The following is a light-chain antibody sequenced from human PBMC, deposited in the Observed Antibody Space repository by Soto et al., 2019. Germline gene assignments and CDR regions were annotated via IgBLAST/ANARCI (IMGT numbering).Light chain of an antibody. V-gene: IGKV1-39*01. CDR3: QQSHSTPRT. Sequence: EIQVIQSPSSLSASVGDRVTITCRASLRISTYLNWYQHKPGKAPTLLIYGASSLQSEVPSWFSGCGSVTDFSLTLSSLHPEDSATYYWQQSHSTPRTFGGGTNFEI. J-gene: IGKJ4*01. CDR1: LRISTY. CDR2: GAS.